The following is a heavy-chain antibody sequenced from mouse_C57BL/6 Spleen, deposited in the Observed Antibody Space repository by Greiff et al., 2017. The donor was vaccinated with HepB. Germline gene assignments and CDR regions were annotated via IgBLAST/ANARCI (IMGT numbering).Heavy chain of an antibody. CDR2: IDPETGGT. J-gene: IGHJ2*01. CDR1: GYTFTDYE. V-gene: IGHV1-15*01. Sequence: QVHVKQSGAELVRPGASVTLSCKASGYTFTDYEMHWVKQTPVHGLEWIGAIDPETGGTAYNQKFKGKAILTADKSSSTAYMELRSLTSEDSAVYYCTPYYPYFDYWGQGTTLTVSS. D-gene: IGHD1-1*01. CDR3: TPYYPYFDY.